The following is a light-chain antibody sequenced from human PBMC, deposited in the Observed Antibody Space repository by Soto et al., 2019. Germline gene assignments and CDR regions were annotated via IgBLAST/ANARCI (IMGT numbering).Light chain of an antibody. CDR3: CSYAGSYTYV. V-gene: IGLV2-11*01. CDR2: DVS. Sequence: QSALTQPRSVSGSTGQSVTISCTGTSSDVGGYNYVSWYQQHPGKAPKLMIYDVSKRPSGVPDRFSGSKSGNTASLTISGLQAEDEADYYCCSYAGSYTYVFGTGTKLTVL. CDR1: SSDVGGYNY. J-gene: IGLJ1*01.